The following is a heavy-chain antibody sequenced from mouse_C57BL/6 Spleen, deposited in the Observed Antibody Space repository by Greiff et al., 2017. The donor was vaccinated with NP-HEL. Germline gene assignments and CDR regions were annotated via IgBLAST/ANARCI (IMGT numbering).Heavy chain of an antibody. Sequence: QVQLQQSGAELVKPGASVKMSCKASGYTFTSYWITWVKQRPGQGLEWIGDIYPGSGSTNYNEKFKSKATLTVDTSSSTAYMHLSSLTAEDAAVYYCARRGGYYAMDYWGQGTSVTVSS. V-gene: IGHV1-55*01. CDR1: GYTFTSYW. D-gene: IGHD1-1*02. J-gene: IGHJ4*01. CDR2: IYPGSGST. CDR3: ARRGGYYAMDY.